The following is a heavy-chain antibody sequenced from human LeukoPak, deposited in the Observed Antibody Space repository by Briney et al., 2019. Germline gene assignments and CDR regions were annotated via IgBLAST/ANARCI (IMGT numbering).Heavy chain of an antibody. Sequence: SEPLSLTCTVSGGSISSYYWSWIRQPPGKGLEWIGYIYYSGSTNYNPSLKSRVMISVDTSKNQFSLKLSSVTAADTAVYYCARVHYCSGGSCPDAFDIWGQGTMLTVSS. CDR3: ARVHYCSGGSCPDAFDI. J-gene: IGHJ3*02. CDR1: GGSISSYY. V-gene: IGHV4-59*01. D-gene: IGHD2-15*01. CDR2: IYYSGST.